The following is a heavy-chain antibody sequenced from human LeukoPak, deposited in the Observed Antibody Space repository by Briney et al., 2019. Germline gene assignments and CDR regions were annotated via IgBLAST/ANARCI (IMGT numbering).Heavy chain of an antibody. CDR2: LDESGRP. J-gene: IGHJ6*03. CDR1: GGSIRSGRHH. CDR3: ARDLGGYPFFMDV. Sequence: SGTLSLTCSVSGGSIRSGRHHWAWVRQPPGKGLEFIGSLDESGRPYYNAPLKSRVTISEDSSGKQFSLNLSSVTAADTAVYFCARDLGGYPFFMDVWGRGTTVIVPS. D-gene: IGHD2-15*01. V-gene: IGHV4-39*07.